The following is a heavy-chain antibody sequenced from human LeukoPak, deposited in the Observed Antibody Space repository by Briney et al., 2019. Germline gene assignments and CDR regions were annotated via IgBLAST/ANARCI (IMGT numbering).Heavy chain of an antibody. Sequence: ASVKVSCKASGYTFTGYYMHWVRQAPGQGLEWMGWINPNSGGTNYAQKLQGRVTMTSDTSISTAYMELSSLRSDDTAVYYCAVIEIWLLDGFEIWGQGTMVTVSS. CDR3: AVIEIWLLDGFEI. CDR2: INPNSGGT. CDR1: GYTFTGYY. D-gene: IGHD5-18*01. V-gene: IGHV1-2*02. J-gene: IGHJ3*02.